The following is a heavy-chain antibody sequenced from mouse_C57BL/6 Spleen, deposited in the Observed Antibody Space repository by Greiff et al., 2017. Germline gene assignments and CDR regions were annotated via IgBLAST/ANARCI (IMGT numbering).Heavy chain of an antibody. V-gene: IGHV1-61*01. Sequence: QVQLQQPGAELVRPGSSVKLSCKASGYTFTSYWMDWVKQRPGQGLEWIGNIYPSDSETHYNQKFKDKATLTVDKSSSTAYMQLSSLTSEDSAVYYCARQGRQGSYYAMDYWGQGTSVTVSS. CDR1: GYTFTSYW. CDR3: ARQGRQGSYYAMDY. D-gene: IGHD2-14*01. J-gene: IGHJ4*01. CDR2: IYPSDSET.